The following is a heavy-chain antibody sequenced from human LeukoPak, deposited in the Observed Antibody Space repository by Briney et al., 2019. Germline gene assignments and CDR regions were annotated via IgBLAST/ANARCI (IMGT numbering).Heavy chain of an antibody. V-gene: IGHV3-48*01. D-gene: IGHD2/OR15-2a*01. CDR3: AKDYFGSIDY. CDR2: ISSSSTTI. Sequence: GGSLRLSCAASGFTFSTYSMNWVRQAPGKGLEWVSYISSSSTTIYYADSVKGRFTISRDNAENSLYLQMNSLRADDTAMYYCAKDYFGSIDYWGQGTLVTVSS. J-gene: IGHJ4*02. CDR1: GFTFSTYS.